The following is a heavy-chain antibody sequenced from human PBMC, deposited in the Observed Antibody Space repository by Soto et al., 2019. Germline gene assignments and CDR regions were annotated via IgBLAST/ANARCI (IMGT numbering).Heavy chain of an antibody. CDR2: IYPGDSDT. D-gene: IGHD5-12*01. Sequence: PGESLKISCKGSGYSFIDYWIGWVRQVPGKGLEWMGVIYPGDSDTRYSPSFQGHVTISADKSISIAYLQWSSLKASDTAVYYCASYLRDGYNSLFDYWGQGTLVTVSS. V-gene: IGHV5-51*01. CDR3: ASYLRDGYNSLFDY. J-gene: IGHJ4*02. CDR1: GYSFIDYW.